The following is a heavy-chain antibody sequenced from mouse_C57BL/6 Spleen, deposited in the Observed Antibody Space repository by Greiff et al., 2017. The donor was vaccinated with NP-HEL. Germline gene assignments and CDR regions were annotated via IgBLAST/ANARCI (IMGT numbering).Heavy chain of an antibody. CDR1: GYAFSSSW. CDR3: ARSPDYCDY. J-gene: IGHJ2*01. Sequence: QVQLQQSGPELVKPGASVKISCKASGYAFSSSWMNWVKQRPGKGLEWIGRIYPGDGDTNYNGKFKGKATLTADKSSSTAYMQLSSLTSEDSAVYFCARSPDYCDYWGQGTTLTVSS. V-gene: IGHV1-82*01. CDR2: IYPGDGDT.